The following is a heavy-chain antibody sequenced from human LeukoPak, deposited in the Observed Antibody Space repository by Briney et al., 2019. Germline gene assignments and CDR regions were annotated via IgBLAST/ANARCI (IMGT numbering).Heavy chain of an antibody. D-gene: IGHD2-2*01. V-gene: IGHV1-69*13. J-gene: IGHJ4*02. Sequence: SVKVSCKASGGTFSSYAISWVRQAPGQGLEWMGGIIPIFGTANYAQKFQGRVTITAAESTSTAYMELSSLRSEDTAVYYCARGKDIVVVPAATFDYWGQGTLVTVSS. CDR3: ARGKDIVVVPAATFDY. CDR2: IIPIFGTA. CDR1: GGTFSSYA.